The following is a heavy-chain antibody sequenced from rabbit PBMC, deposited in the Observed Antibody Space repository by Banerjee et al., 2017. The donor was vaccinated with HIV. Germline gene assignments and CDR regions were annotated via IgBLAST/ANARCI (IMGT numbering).Heavy chain of an antibody. D-gene: IGHD4-2*01. V-gene: IGHV1S45*01. J-gene: IGHJ4*01. CDR2: IYAGSSVGT. Sequence: QEQLEESGGDLVKPEGSLTLTCTASGFSFSSSYWISWVRQAPGKGLEWIACIYAGSSVGTYYASWAKGRFTISKTSSTTVTLQMTSLTAADTATYFCARDAGYAGSNLWGPGTLVTVS. CDR1: GFSFSSSYW. CDR3: ARDAGYAGSNL.